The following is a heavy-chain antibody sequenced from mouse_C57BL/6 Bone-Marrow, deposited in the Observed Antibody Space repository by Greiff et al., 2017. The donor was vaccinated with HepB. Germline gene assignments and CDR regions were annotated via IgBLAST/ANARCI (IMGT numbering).Heavy chain of an antibody. Sequence: VQLKESGGGLVQPKGSLKLSCAASGFSFNTYAMNWVRQAPGKGLEWVARIRSKSNNYATYYADSVKDRFTISRDDSESMLYLQMNNLKTEDTAMYYCVRRTGTMDYWGQGTSVTVSS. D-gene: IGHD4-1*01. CDR2: IRSKSNNYAT. CDR3: VRRTGTMDY. J-gene: IGHJ4*01. CDR1: GFSFNTYA. V-gene: IGHV10-1*01.